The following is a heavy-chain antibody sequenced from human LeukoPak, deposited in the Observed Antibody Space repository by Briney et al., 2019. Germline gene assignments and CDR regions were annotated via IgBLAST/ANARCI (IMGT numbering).Heavy chain of an antibody. CDR3: ARQRDIQLWSYYYYGMDV. V-gene: IGHV4-39*01. CDR1: GGSISSSSYY. J-gene: IGHJ6*02. CDR2: IYYRGST. Sequence: SETLSLTCTVSGGSISSSSYYWGWIRKPPGKGLERLGSIYYRGSTYYNPSLKSRVTISVDTSKNQFSLKLSSVTAADTAVYYCARQRDIQLWSYYYYGMDVWGQGTTVTVSS. D-gene: IGHD5-18*01.